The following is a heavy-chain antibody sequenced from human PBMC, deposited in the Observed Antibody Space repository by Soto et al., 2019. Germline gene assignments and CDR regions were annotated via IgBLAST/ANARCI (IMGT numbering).Heavy chain of an antibody. CDR2: IYYSGST. D-gene: IGHD3-10*01. CDR3: ARRPMGQEFDY. Sequence: SETLCLTCTVSGGSISSSSYYWGWIRQPPGKGLEWIGSIYYSGSTYYNPSLKSRVTISVDTSKNQFSLKLSSVTAADTAVYYCARRPMGQEFDYWGQGTLVTVSS. CDR1: GGSISSSSYY. J-gene: IGHJ4*02. V-gene: IGHV4-39*01.